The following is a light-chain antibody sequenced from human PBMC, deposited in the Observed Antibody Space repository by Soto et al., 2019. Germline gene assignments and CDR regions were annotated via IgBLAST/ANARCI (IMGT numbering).Light chain of an antibody. J-gene: IGKJ5*01. CDR3: QQYGGSMT. V-gene: IGKV3-20*01. Sequence: EIVLTQSPGTLSLSPGDGATLSCRASQSVSSTYLAWYQHKPGQAPRLLIYGASNRATGVPGRFSGSGSGTDFTLSISRLEPEEFAVYYCQQYGGSMTFGQGTRLEIE. CDR2: GAS. CDR1: QSVSSTY.